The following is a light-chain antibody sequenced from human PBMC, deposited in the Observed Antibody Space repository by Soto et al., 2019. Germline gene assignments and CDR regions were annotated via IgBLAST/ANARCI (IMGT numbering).Light chain of an antibody. CDR1: QDISNY. Sequence: DIQMTQSPSSLSASVGDRVTITCQASQDISNYLNWYQQKPGKATKLLIYDASNMETGVPSRFSGSGFEIDFTFTISSLQQEDIVTYYCQQYDNLPFTFGPGTKVD. CDR2: DAS. J-gene: IGKJ3*01. CDR3: QQYDNLPFT. V-gene: IGKV1-33*01.